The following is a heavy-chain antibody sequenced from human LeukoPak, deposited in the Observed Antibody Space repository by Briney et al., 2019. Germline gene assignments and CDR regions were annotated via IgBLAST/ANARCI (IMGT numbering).Heavy chain of an antibody. CDR1: GGSISSYY. CDR3: ARVLVPASSRSYYYYYMDV. J-gene: IGHJ6*03. CDR2: FYTSGTT. V-gene: IGHV4-4*07. D-gene: IGHD2-2*01. Sequence: SETLSLTCTVSGGSISSYYWSWIRQPAGKGLEWIGRFYTSGTTNYNPSLKSRVTMSGDTSKNQFSLKLSSVTAADTAVYYCARVLVPASSRSYYYYYMDVWGKGTTVTVSS.